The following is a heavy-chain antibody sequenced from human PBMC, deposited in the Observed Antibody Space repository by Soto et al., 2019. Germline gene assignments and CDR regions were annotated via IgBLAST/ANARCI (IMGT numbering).Heavy chain of an antibody. D-gene: IGHD2-21*02. Sequence: PSETLSLTCTVSGGSISGYYWSWIRQPPGQGLEWIGYMYNTGSTVYNPSFKSRVTISVDTSKNQFSLKLNSVTAADTAVYYCARDLWGYCGTDCYPLDVWGQGTTVT. CDR2: MYNTGST. CDR1: GGSISGYY. V-gene: IGHV4-59*01. CDR3: ARDLWGYCGTDCYPLDV. J-gene: IGHJ6*02.